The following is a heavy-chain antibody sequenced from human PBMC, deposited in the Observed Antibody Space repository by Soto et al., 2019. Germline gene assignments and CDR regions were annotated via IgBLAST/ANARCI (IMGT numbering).Heavy chain of an antibody. Sequence: HPGGSLRLSCAASGFTFRYHGMCWVRQAPGKGLEWVSTINANGIDTHYPDSVKGRFTISRDNSRNTLDLHMSSLRAEDRALYHWVSWVSAHFDYWGQGTMVTVSS. V-gene: IGHV3-23*01. CDR2: INANGIDT. CDR1: GFTFRYHG. CDR3: VSWVSAHFDY. J-gene: IGHJ4*02. D-gene: IGHD2-21*02.